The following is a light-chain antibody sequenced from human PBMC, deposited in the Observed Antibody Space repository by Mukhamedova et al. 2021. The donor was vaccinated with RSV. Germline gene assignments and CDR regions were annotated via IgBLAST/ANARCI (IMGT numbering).Light chain of an antibody. J-gene: IGKJ4*01. V-gene: IGKV3-11*02. CDR3: QQRGNWPRLT. Sequence: RATLSCRASQGVNRDLAWYQQKPGQAPRILIYDVSNRATGVPPRFSGGGSGRDFTLTISSLEPEEFAVYYCQQRGNWPRLTFGGG. CDR1: QGVNRD. CDR2: DVS.